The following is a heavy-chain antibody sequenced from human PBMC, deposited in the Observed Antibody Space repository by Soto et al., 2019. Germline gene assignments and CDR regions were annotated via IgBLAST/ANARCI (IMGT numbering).Heavy chain of an antibody. V-gene: IGHV1-2*02. J-gene: IGHJ6*02. CDR3: AGEHVRPRTGAMDV. Sequence: ASVKVSCKASGYSFTDYYMHWVRQAPGQGLEWIGWINPYRGATNYAQKFQGRVTMTRDTSISTAYMELSRLRSDDTAVYWCAGEHVRPRTGAMDVWGQGTTVTVS. CDR2: INPYRGAT. D-gene: IGHD1-1*01. CDR1: GYSFTDYY.